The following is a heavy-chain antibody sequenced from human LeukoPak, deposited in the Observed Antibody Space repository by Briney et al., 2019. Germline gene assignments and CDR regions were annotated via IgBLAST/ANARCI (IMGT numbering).Heavy chain of an antibody. CDR2: FSGSGGST. CDR1: GLTFSSYA. D-gene: IGHD3-3*01. V-gene: IGHV3-23*01. J-gene: IGHJ4*02. CDR3: AKPRSAESPFDY. Sequence: GGSLRLSCAASGLTFSSYAMSWVRQAPGKGLEWVSGFSGSGGSTYYADSVQGRFTISRDNSKNTLYLQMNSLRAEDTAVHYCAKPRSAESPFDYWGQGTLVTVSS.